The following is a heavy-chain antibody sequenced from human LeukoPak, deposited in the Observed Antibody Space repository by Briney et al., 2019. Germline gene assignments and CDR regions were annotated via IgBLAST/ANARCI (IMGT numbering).Heavy chain of an antibody. J-gene: IGHJ3*02. CDR1: GYTLTESS. CDR3: ATPSIGYCSGGSCYSGAFDI. D-gene: IGHD2-15*01. V-gene: IGHV1-24*01. Sequence: GASVKVSCKVSGYTLTESSMHWVRQAPGKGLEWMGGFDPEDGETIYAQKFQGRVTMTEDTSTDKAYMQLSSLRSEDTAVYYCATPSIGYCSGGSCYSGAFDIWGQGTMVTVSS. CDR2: FDPEDGET.